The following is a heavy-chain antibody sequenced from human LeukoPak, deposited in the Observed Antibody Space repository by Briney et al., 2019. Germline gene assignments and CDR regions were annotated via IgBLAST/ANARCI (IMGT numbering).Heavy chain of an antibody. D-gene: IGHD6-13*01. CDR1: GGSFSGYY. V-gene: IGHV4-34*01. J-gene: IGHJ4*02. CDR2: INHSGST. Sequence: SETLSLTCAVYGGSFSGYYWSWIRQPPGKGLEWIGEINHSGSTNYNPSLKSRVTISVDTSKNQFSLKLSSVTAADTAVYYCARLGEYSSSWPFDYWGQGTLVTVSS. CDR3: ARLGEYSSSWPFDY.